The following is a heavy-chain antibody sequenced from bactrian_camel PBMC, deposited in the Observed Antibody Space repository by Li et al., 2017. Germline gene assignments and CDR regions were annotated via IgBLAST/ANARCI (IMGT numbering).Heavy chain of an antibody. J-gene: IGHJ4*01. CDR2: IPWNGVGA. CDR3: VRAGKFVDFDLGTASN. V-gene: IGHV3-1*01. Sequence: DVQLVESGGGVVQSGGSLRLSCVASGFTFDDYAMAWIRQAPGKGLEWVSGIPWNGVGAKYGDSVKDKFSISRDNAKNTLYLQMNSLKSEDTAVYYCVRAGKFVDFDLGTASNWGQGTQVTVS. D-gene: IGHD3*01. CDR1: GFTFDDYA.